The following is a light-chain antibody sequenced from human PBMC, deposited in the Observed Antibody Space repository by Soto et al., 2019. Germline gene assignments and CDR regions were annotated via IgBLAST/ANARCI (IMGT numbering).Light chain of an antibody. CDR1: SSNIGAGYD. Sequence: QSVLTQPPSVSGAPGQRVTISCTGSSSNIGAGYDVHWYQPLPGTAPKLLIYGNNNRPTGVPDRFSGSKSGTSASLAITGLAAEYEADYYCQSYDSSLSGSVVFGGGTKLTVL. CDR3: QSYDSSLSGSVV. J-gene: IGLJ2*01. CDR2: GNN. V-gene: IGLV1-40*01.